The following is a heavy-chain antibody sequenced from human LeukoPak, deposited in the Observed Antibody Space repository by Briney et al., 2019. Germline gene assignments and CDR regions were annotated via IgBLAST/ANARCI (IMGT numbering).Heavy chain of an antibody. CDR2: ISYDGSNK. J-gene: IGHJ6*03. V-gene: IGHV3-30*04. CDR3: AKVFDYYYYYMDV. Sequence: GGSLRLSCAASGFTFSSYAMHWVRQAPGKGLEWVAVISYDGSNKYYADSVKGRFTISSDNSKNTLYLQMNSLRAEDTAVYYCAKVFDYYYYYMDVWGKGTTVTISS. CDR1: GFTFSSYA.